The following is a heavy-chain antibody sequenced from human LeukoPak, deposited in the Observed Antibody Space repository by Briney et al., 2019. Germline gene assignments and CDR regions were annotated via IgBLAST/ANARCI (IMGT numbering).Heavy chain of an antibody. CDR3: AKGPDSSGYYSLDY. CDR2: ISYDGSSK. D-gene: IGHD3-22*01. J-gene: IGHJ4*02. V-gene: IGHV3-30*18. CDR1: KFTFSTYD. Sequence: PGGSLRLSCAASKFTFSTYDMHWVRQAPGKGLEWVAVISYDGSSKYYADSVKGRSTISRDNSKNTLYVQMNSLRTEDTAIYYCAKGPDSSGYYSLDYWGQGTLVTVSS.